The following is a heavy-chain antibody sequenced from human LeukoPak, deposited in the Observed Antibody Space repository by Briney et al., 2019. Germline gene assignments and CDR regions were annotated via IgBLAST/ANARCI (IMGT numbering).Heavy chain of an antibody. Sequence: SETLSLTCTVSGGSISSYYWSWIRQPPGKGLEWIGYIYYSESTNYNPSLKSRVTISVDTSKNQFSLKLSSVTAADTAVYYCARVPRGELLRSVYFDYWGQGTLVTVSS. D-gene: IGHD1-26*01. CDR3: ARVPRGELLRSVYFDY. V-gene: IGHV4-59*01. CDR2: IYYSEST. J-gene: IGHJ4*02. CDR1: GGSISSYY.